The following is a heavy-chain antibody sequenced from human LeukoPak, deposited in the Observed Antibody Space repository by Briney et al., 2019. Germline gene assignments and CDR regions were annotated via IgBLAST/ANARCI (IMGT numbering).Heavy chain of an antibody. CDR3: AKVGPEYYYYMDV. CDR2: ISYDGTNK. J-gene: IGHJ6*03. Sequence: PGGSLRLSCAASGFTFSNYAIHWVRQAPGKGLEWVAVISYDGTNKYYADSVKGRFTISRDNSKNTLYLQMNSLRAEDTAVYYCAKVGPEYYYYMDVWGKGTTVTVSS. V-gene: IGHV3-30*04. D-gene: IGHD1-14*01. CDR1: GFTFSNYA.